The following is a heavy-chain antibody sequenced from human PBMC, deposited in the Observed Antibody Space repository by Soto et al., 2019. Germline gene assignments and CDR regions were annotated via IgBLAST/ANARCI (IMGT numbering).Heavy chain of an antibody. D-gene: IGHD4-17*01. Sequence: VQLQESGPGLVTPSQTLSLTCTVFGGSVSIGDYLWSWIRQRPGRALGGFGYIHDSGNTYYNPSLKSRVTISLDTSKNQFSLKVTSMTAADTAVYFCARARGGDSGDYASLFDRWGQGNLVTVSS. CDR3: ARARGGDSGDYASLFDR. V-gene: IGHV4-30-4*01. CDR2: IHDSGNT. J-gene: IGHJ5*02. CDR1: GGSVSIGDYL.